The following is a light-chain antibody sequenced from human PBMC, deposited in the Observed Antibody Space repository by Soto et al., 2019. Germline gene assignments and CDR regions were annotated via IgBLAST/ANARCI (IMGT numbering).Light chain of an antibody. CDR3: QQYNNWPPIT. CDR2: GAS. Sequence: IVMPQSPDTLSVSAGETVTLSCRASQSVRSKLAWYQQKPGQAPRLFIYGASTRATGIPARFSGSGSGTVFTLTISSLQSVDFATYYCQQYNNWPPITFGQGTRLEIK. J-gene: IGKJ5*01. V-gene: IGKV3-15*01. CDR1: QSVRSK.